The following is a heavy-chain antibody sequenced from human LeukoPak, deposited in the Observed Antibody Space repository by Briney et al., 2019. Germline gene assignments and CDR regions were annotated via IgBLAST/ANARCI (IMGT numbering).Heavy chain of an antibody. Sequence: GGSPRLSCAASGFTFSSYSMNWVRQAPGKGLEWVSSISSSSSYIYYADSVKGRFTIFRDNAKNSLYLQMNSLRAEDTAVYYCARIGRWYYDFWSGYYMDVWGKGTTVTVSS. CDR1: GFTFSSYS. J-gene: IGHJ6*03. V-gene: IGHV3-21*01. D-gene: IGHD3-3*01. CDR3: ARIGRWYYDFWSGYYMDV. CDR2: ISSSSSYI.